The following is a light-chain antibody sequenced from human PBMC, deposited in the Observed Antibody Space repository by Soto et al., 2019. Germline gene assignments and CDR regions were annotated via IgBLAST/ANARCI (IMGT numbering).Light chain of an antibody. CDR2: DVS. Sequence: VLTQPASVSGSPGQSITISCTGTSSDVGGYNYVSWYQQHPGKAPKLMIYDVSNRPSGVSNRFSGSKSGNTASLTISGLQAQDEADYYCSSYTSSSSYVFGTGPKVTVL. CDR1: SSDVGGYNY. J-gene: IGLJ1*01. CDR3: SSYTSSSSYV. V-gene: IGLV2-14*01.